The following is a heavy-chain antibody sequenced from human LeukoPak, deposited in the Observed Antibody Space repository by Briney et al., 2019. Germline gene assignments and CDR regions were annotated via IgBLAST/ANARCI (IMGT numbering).Heavy chain of an antibody. V-gene: IGHV3-64D*09. Sequence: GGSLRLSCSASGFTFSNYTMHWVRQAPGKGLEFVSGISSSGGNTYDADSVKGRFTISRDNSNATLYLQMSSLRTENTALYYCVKDSAPYSNGWGFDYWGQGTLVTVSS. J-gene: IGHJ4*02. CDR3: VKDSAPYSNGWGFDY. D-gene: IGHD6-19*01. CDR2: ISSSGGNT. CDR1: GFTFSNYT.